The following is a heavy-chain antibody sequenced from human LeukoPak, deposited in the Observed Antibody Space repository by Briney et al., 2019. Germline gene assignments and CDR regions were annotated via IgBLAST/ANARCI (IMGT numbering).Heavy chain of an antibody. CDR3: ARDTFGYDSSGYSPFNY. CDR2: MYHSGGT. CDR1: GYSISSGYY. J-gene: IGHJ4*02. D-gene: IGHD3-22*01. Sequence: SETLSLICAVSGYSISSGYYWGWIRQPPGKGLEWIGSMYHSGGTYYNPSLKSRVTLSVDTSYNQISPRLSSVTAADTAVYYCARDTFGYDSSGYSPFNYWCQGALVTVSS. V-gene: IGHV4-38-2*02.